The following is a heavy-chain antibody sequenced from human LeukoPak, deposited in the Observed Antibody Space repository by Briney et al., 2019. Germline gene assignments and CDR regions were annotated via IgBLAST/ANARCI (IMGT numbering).Heavy chain of an antibody. D-gene: IGHD3-3*01. J-gene: IGHJ3*02. Sequence: GGSLRLSCAASEFTFNNYWMHWVRQAPGKGLVWVSRINSDGSSTSYADSVKGRSTISRDNAKNTLYLQMNSLRVEDTAVYYCARGLTIFGVVNDGFDIWGQGTTVTVSS. V-gene: IGHV3-74*01. CDR2: INSDGSST. CDR3: ARGLTIFGVVNDGFDI. CDR1: EFTFNNYW.